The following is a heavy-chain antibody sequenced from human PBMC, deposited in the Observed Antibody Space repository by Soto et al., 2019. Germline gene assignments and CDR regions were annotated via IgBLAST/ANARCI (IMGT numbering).Heavy chain of an antibody. D-gene: IGHD3-3*01. Sequence: ASVKVSCKTSGYTFNTYGINWVRQAPGQGLELMGWISAYDGKTTYAEKFQGRVTMTTDTSTSTAYMELRSLRSDDTAIYYCARDPHEFWTSYWFDPWGQGTPVTVSS. CDR2: ISAYDGKT. CDR1: GYTFNTYG. J-gene: IGHJ5*02. CDR3: ARDPHEFWTSYWFDP. V-gene: IGHV1-18*01.